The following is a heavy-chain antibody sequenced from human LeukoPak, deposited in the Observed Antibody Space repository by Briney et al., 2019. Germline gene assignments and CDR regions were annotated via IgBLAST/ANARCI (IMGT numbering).Heavy chain of an antibody. CDR1: GFTFSRYG. V-gene: IGHV3-30*02. CDR2: IRYDGSNK. Sequence: GGSLRLSCAASGFTFSRYGMHWVRQAPGKGLEWVAFIRYDGSNKYYADSVKGRFTISRDNSKNTLYLQMNSLRAEGTAVYYCAKTPGFRGFFDYWGQGTLVTVSS. J-gene: IGHJ4*02. D-gene: IGHD3-10*01. CDR3: AKTPGFRGFFDY.